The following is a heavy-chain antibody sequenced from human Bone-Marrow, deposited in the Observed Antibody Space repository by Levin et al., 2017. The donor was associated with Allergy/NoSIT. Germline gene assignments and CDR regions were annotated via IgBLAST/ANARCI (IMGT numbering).Heavy chain of an antibody. Sequence: SQTLSLTCTVSGGSINTNYWGWIRQSPDKGLEWIGYITYYGSPKYNPSLKNRVTMSVDTSKSQFSLQLTSVAAADPAVYYCARLGVDMVSPSWGLYDYKYLGLDVWGQGTPVIVSS. CDR2: ITYYGSP. CDR3: ARLGVDMVSPSWGLYDYKYLGLDV. V-gene: IGHV4-59*12. D-gene: IGHD4-11*01. J-gene: IGHJ6*02. CDR1: GGSINTNY.